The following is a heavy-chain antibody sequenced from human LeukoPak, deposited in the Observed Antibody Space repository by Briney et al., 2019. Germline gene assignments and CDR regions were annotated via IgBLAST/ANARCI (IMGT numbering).Heavy chain of an antibody. CDR3: ARGWRKAAAGTTGY. D-gene: IGHD6-13*01. J-gene: IGHJ4*02. CDR2: MNPNSGNT. V-gene: IGHV1-8*01. CDR1: GYTLTSYD. Sequence: ASVKVSCKASGYTLTSYDINWVRQATGQGLEWMGWMNPNSGNTGYAQKFQGRVTMTRNTSISTAYMELSSLRSEDTAVYYCARGWRKAAAGTTGYWGQGTLVTVSS.